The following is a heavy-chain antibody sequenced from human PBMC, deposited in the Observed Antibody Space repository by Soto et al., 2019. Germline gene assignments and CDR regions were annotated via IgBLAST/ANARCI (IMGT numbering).Heavy chain of an antibody. Sequence: XGSLRLSCAASGFTFSSYAMSWVRQAPGKGLEWVSAISGSGGSTYYADSVKGRFTISRDNSKNTLYLQMNSLRAEDTAVYYCAKASITMVRGVITLFDYWGQGPLVTVSS. CDR2: ISGSGGST. V-gene: IGHV3-23*01. D-gene: IGHD3-10*01. CDR3: AKASITMVRGVITLFDY. CDR1: GFTFSSYA. J-gene: IGHJ4*02.